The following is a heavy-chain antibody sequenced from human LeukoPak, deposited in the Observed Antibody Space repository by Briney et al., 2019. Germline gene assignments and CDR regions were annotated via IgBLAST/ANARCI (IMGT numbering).Heavy chain of an antibody. V-gene: IGHV4-59*12. D-gene: IGHD3-16*02. Sequence: SETLSLTCAVYGGSFSGYYWSWIRQPPGKGLEWIGYIYYSGNTNYNPSLKSRVTISVDTSKNQFSLKLSSVTAADTAVYYCARLRDDYVWGSYRYTGGGGVWRDFYYYMDVWGKGTTVTISS. CDR3: ARLRDDYVWGSYRYTGGGGVWRDFYYYMDV. CDR2: IYYSGNT. J-gene: IGHJ6*03. CDR1: GGSFSGYY.